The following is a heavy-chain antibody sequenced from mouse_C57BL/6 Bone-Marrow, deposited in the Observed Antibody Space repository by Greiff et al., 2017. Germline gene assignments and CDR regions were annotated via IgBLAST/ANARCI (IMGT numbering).Heavy chain of an antibody. J-gene: IGHJ4*01. D-gene: IGHD1-1*01. CDR2: IHPNSGST. Sequence: QVQLQQPGAELVKPGASVKLSCKASGYTFTSYWMHWVKQRPGQGLEWIGMIHPNSGSTNYNEKFKSKATLTVDKSSSTAYMQLSSLTSEDSAIYFCAPIYYYGSSFLNYAMDYWGQGTSVTVSS. CDR3: APIYYYGSSFLNYAMDY. CDR1: GYTFTSYW. V-gene: IGHV1-64*01.